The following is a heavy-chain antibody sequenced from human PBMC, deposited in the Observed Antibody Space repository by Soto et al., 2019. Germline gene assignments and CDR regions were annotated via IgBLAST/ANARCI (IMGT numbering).Heavy chain of an antibody. V-gene: IGHV3-23*01. CDR3: AKTEDYYDFWSGLIMDV. CDR1: GFTFSSYA. CDR2: ISGSGGST. Sequence: GGSLRLSCAASGFTFSSYAMSWVRQAPGKGLEWVSAISGSGGSTYYADSVKGRSTISRDNSKNTLYLQMNSLRAEDTAVYYCAKTEDYYDFWSGLIMDVWGQGTTVTVSS. J-gene: IGHJ6*02. D-gene: IGHD3-3*01.